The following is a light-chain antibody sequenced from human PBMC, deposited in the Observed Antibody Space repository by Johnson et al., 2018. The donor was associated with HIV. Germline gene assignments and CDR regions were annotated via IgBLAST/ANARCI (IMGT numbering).Light chain of an antibody. CDR3: GTWGRRLGAWV. CDR1: SSNIGNNY. CDR2: DNN. V-gene: IGLV1-51*01. J-gene: IGLJ1*01. Sequence: QAVLTQPPSMSAAPGQRVTISCSGTSSNIGNNYVSCYQQLPGTAPILLIYDNNKRPSGIPDRFSGSKSCTSAPLDITGLQHGDEADYYCGTWGRRLGAWVFGAGTKDTVL.